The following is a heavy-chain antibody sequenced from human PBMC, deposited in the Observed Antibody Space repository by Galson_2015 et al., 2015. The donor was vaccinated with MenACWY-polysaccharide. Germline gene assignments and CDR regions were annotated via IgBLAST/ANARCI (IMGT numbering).Heavy chain of an antibody. D-gene: IGHD3-10*01. V-gene: IGHV4-4*07. Sequence: ETLSLTCTVSGDSISNNYWTWVRQPAGKGLEWIGRVYADGETNYSSSLKSRVIMSTDTSKNQFSLKLSSVTAGDTAVYYCARGRRGEGTDYWGQGTLVTVSS. CDR2: VYADGET. CDR1: GDSISNNY. J-gene: IGHJ4*02. CDR3: ARGRRGEGTDY.